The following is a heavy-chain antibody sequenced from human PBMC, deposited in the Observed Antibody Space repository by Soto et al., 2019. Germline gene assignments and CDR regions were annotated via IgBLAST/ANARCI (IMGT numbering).Heavy chain of an antibody. CDR2: LSGSGGST. J-gene: IGHJ4*02. Sequence: EVQLLESGGTLVQPGGSLRLSCAASRFNFSDYAMSWVRQAPGKGLEWLSTLSGSGGSTYYADSVKGRFSMSRDNSKKTLFLQLNSLRAEDTAVYYCAKEQMTSGFRVDTLFDYWGQGTLVTVSS. CDR1: RFNFSDYA. D-gene: IGHD3-3*01. V-gene: IGHV3-23*01. CDR3: AKEQMTSGFRVDTLFDY.